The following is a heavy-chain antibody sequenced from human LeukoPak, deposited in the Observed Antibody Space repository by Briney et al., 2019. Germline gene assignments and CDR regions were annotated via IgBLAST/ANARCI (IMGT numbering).Heavy chain of an antibody. V-gene: IGHV1-2*02. D-gene: IGHD3-16*02. Sequence: ASVKVSCKASGYTFTGYYIHWVRQAPGQGLEWMGWINPNSGGTNYAQKFQGRVTMTRDTSISTAYMELSRLRSDDTAVYYCASPVMITFGGVIVPDAFDIWGQGTMVTVSS. CDR3: ASPVMITFGGVIVPDAFDI. CDR1: GYTFTGYY. J-gene: IGHJ3*02. CDR2: INPNSGGT.